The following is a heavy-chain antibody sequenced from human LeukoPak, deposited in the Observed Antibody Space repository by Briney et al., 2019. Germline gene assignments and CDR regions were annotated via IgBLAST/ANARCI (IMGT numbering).Heavy chain of an antibody. CDR2: IYYSGST. CDR3: AGTYYYDSSPTY. J-gene: IGHJ4*02. Sequence: SETLSLTCTVSGGSISSYYWSWIRQPPGKGLEWIGYIYYSGSTNYNPSLKSRATISVDTSKNQFSLKLSSVTAADTAVYYCAGTYYYDSSPTYWGQGTLVTVSS. CDR1: GGSISSYY. V-gene: IGHV4-59*08. D-gene: IGHD3-22*01.